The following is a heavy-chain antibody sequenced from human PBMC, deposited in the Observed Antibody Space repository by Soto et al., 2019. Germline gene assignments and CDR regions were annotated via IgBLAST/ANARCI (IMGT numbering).Heavy chain of an antibody. Sequence: GGSLRLSCAASGFTFSSYSMNWVRQAPGKGLEWVSSISSSSSYIYYADSVKGRFTISRDNAKNSLYLQMNSLRAEDTAVYYCAREGNLYGMDVWGQGTTVTVSS. D-gene: IGHD4-4*01. CDR2: ISSSSSYI. CDR3: AREGNLYGMDV. CDR1: GFTFSSYS. V-gene: IGHV3-21*01. J-gene: IGHJ6*02.